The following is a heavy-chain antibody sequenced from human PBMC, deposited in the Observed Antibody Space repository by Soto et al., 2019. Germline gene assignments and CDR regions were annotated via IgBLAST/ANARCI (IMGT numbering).Heavy chain of an antibody. CDR2: ISGSGGST. V-gene: IGHV3-23*01. CDR1: GFTFSSYA. CDR3: AKDLRSSSSNYYYYYGMDV. J-gene: IGHJ6*02. D-gene: IGHD6-6*01. Sequence: PGGSLRLSCAASGFTFSSYAMSWVRQAPGKGLEWVSAISGSGGSTYYADSVKGRFTISRDNSKNTLYLQMNSLRAEDTAVYYCAKDLRSSSSNYYYYYGMDVWGQGTTVTVSS.